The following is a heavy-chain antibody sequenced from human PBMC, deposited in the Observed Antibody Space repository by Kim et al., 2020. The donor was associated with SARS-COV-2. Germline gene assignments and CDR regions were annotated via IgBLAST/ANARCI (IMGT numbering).Heavy chain of an antibody. D-gene: IGHD6-13*01. Sequence: GGSLRLSCAASGFTFSNYDMHWVRQGTGKGLEWVSAIGTAGDTYYLGSVKGRFTISRENAKNSLYLQMNSLRAGDTAVYYCARRHIAAAAFDIWGQGTMVTVSS. CDR1: GFTFSNYD. CDR2: IGTAGDT. J-gene: IGHJ3*02. CDR3: ARRHIAAAAFDI. V-gene: IGHV3-13*01.